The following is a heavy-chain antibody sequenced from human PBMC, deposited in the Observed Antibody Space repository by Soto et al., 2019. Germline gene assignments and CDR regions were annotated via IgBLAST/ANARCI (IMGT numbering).Heavy chain of an antibody. D-gene: IGHD4-17*01. CDR1: GYTFTSHY. CDR3: ARALGDDYCTPLEEYYYYMDV. J-gene: IGHJ6*03. Sequence: GASVKVSCKASGYTFTSHYMHWVRQAPGQGLEWMGIINPSGGSTSYAQKFQGRVTMTRNTSTSTAYMELSSLRSEDTAVYYCARALGDDYCTPLEEYYYYMDVWGKGTTVTVSS. CDR2: INPSGGST. V-gene: IGHV1-46*01.